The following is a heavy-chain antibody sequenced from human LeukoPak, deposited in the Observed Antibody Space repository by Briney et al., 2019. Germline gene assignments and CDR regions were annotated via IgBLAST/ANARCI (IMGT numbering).Heavy chain of an antibody. CDR3: PRQAQYYDILPVYSK. CDR2: IYPGDSDT. CDR1: GYNFTSYW. V-gene: IGHV5-51*01. Sequence: GESLKISCKGSGYNFTSYWIGWVRQMPGKGLEWMGIIYPGDSDTRYSPSFQGQVTISADKSISTAYLQWSSLKASDTAMYYFPRQAQYYDILPVYSKWGQGTLVTFSS. D-gene: IGHD3-9*01. J-gene: IGHJ4*02.